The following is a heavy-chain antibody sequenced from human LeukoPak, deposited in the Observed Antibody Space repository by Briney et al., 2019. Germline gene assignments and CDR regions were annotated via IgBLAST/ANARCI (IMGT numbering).Heavy chain of an antibody. V-gene: IGHV4-59*01. CDR2: IYYSGST. Sequence: SETLSLTCTVSGGSISSYYWSWIRQPPGKGLEWIGYIYYSGSTNYNPSLKSRVTISVDTSKNQFSLKLSSVTAADTAVYYCASPNHYYYYYIDVWGKGTPVTVSS. CDR1: GGSISSYY. J-gene: IGHJ6*03. CDR3: ASPNHYYYYYIDV.